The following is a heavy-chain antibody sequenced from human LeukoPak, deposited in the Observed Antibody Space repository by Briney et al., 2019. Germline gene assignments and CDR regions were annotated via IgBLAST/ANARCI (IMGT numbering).Heavy chain of an antibody. CDR2: ISTYNGNT. J-gene: IGHJ4*02. D-gene: IGHD3-9*01. V-gene: IGHV1-18*01. CDR3: ARPKYYDILTCLDY. CDR1: GYTFTTYG. Sequence: ASVKVSCKASGYTFTTYGISWVRQAPGQGLEWMGWISTYNGNTNYAQKLQGRVTMTTDTSTSTAYMELRSLGSDDTAVYYCARPKYYDILTCLDYWGQGTLVTVSS.